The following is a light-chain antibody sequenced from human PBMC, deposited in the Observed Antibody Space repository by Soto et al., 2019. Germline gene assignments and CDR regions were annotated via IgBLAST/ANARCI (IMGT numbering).Light chain of an antibody. Sequence: QLSPYPSSLSTSIGHSGTIICSATQSISSSLQWYQQKPGKAPKLLIYDASSLQSGVPSRFSGSGSGTDFTLIISSLQPEDFATYYCQQSYSTFWTFGQGTKVDIK. V-gene: IGKV1-39*01. CDR3: QQSYSTFWT. CDR1: QSISSS. CDR2: DAS. J-gene: IGKJ1*01.